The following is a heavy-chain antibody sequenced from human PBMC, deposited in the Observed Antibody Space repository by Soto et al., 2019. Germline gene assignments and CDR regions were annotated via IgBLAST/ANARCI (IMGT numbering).Heavy chain of an antibody. CDR1: GGSISSGGYY. J-gene: IGHJ3*02. CDR3: ARDYYDSSGYADAFYI. D-gene: IGHD3-22*01. CDR2: IYYSGST. V-gene: IGHV4-31*03. Sequence: QVQLQESGPGLVKPSQTLSLTCTVSGGSISSGGYYWSWIRQHPGKGLEWIGYIYYSGSTYYNPSLKSRVNISVDTSKNQFSLKLSSVTAADTAVYYCARDYYDSSGYADAFYIWGQGTMVTVSS.